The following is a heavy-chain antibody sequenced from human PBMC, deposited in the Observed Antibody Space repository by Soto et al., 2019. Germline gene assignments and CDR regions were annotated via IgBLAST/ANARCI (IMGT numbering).Heavy chain of an antibody. J-gene: IGHJ5*02. CDR3: ARVVPGAEAWFGP. CDR2: ISLYSDGT. D-gene: IGHD2-2*01. Sequence: ASVKVSCRSSGYTVSNYGITWVRQDPGQPLEWLGWISLYSDGTNYAQKFQGRVSMTTDTSTTTAYMELRSLRSDDTAVYYCARVVPGAEAWFGPWGQGTLVTVSS. V-gene: IGHV1-18*01. CDR1: GYTVSNYG.